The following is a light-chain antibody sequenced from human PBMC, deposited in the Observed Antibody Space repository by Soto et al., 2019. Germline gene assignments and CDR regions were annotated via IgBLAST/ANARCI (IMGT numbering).Light chain of an antibody. CDR3: QQSYSTLVT. J-gene: IGKJ1*01. CDR1: QSISSY. CDR2: AAS. V-gene: IGKV1-39*01. Sequence: DIQMTQSPSSLSASVGDRVPITCRASQSISSYLNWYQQKPGKAPKLLIYAASSLESGVPSRFSGSGSATDFTLTISSLQPEDFATYYCQQSYSTLVTFGQGTKVEIK.